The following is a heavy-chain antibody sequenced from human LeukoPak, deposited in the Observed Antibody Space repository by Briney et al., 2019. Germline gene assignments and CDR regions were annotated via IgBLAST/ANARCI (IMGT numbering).Heavy chain of an antibody. CDR3: AQVGKGSAGGY. CDR2: ISSSGSNT. D-gene: IGHD2-15*01. J-gene: IGHJ4*02. Sequence: GGSLRLYCAASGFTFSNYAMSWVRQAPGKGLEWVSSISSSGSNTYYADSVKGRFTISRDNSKNTLHLQMNSLRAEDTAVYYCAQVGKGSAGGYWGQGTLVTVSS. V-gene: IGHV3-23*01. CDR1: GFTFSNYA.